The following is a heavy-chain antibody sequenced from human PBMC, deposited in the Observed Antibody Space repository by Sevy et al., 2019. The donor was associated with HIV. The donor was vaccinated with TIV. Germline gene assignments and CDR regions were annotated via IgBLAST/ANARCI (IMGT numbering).Heavy chain of an antibody. D-gene: IGHD3-16*01. CDR1: GYSIISGYY. J-gene: IGHJ4*02. V-gene: IGHV4-38-2*01. Sequence: SETLSLTCGVSGYSIISGYYWGWIRQPPGKGLEWIGSIYHSGSTYYNPSLKSRVTISVDKSKNQFSLKLSSVTAADTAVYYCARQVVAFGNPAFEDYWGQGTLVTVSS. CDR2: IYHSGST. CDR3: ARQVVAFGNPAFEDY.